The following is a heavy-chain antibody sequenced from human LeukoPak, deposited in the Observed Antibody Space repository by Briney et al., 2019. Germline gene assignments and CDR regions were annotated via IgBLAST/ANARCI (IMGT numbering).Heavy chain of an antibody. V-gene: IGHV3-53*01. CDR3: ARGQTYYDILTGYYMDYYYMDV. CDR2: IYSGGST. J-gene: IGHJ6*03. Sequence: GGSLRLSCAASGFTVSSNYMSWVRQAPGKGLEWVSVIYSGGSTYYADSVKGRFTISRDNSKNTLYLQMNSLRAEDTAVYYCARGQTYYDILTGYYMDYYYMDVWGKGTTVTISS. D-gene: IGHD3-9*01. CDR1: GFTVSSNY.